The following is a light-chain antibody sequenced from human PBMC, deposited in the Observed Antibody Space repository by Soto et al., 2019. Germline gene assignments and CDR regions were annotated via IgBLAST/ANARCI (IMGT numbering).Light chain of an antibody. Sequence: EIVLTQSPGTLSLSAGERATLSCRASQSVSSSNLAWYQQKPGQAPRLLIFDASRRATGAPDRFSGSGSGTHFTLPISRLEPDDFAVYYCQQYGSSPPVTFGGGTKVEIK. CDR3: QQYGSSPPVT. J-gene: IGKJ4*01. CDR2: DAS. CDR1: QSVSSSN. V-gene: IGKV3-20*01.